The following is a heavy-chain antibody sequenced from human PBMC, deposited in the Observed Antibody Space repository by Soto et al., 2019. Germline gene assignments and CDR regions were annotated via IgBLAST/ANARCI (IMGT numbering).Heavy chain of an antibody. J-gene: IGHJ4*02. Sequence: LRLSCVGSGFTFTDFYMNWVRQAPGKGLEWVANIRPDGREPNYVETVKGRFTTSRDNTKNSLFLQMNSLRADDTAVYYCAAWGGLEYNYWGQGILVTVSS. V-gene: IGHV3-7*03. D-gene: IGHD3-16*01. CDR2: IRPDGREP. CDR1: GFTFTDFY. CDR3: AAWGGLEYNY.